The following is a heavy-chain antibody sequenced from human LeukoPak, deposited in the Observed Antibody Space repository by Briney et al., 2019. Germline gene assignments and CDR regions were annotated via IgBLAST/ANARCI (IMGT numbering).Heavy chain of an antibody. D-gene: IGHD2-8*01. CDR2: IIPKFDTA. CDR1: GGTFSSYA. V-gene: IGHV1-69*13. Sequence: SVKVSCKASGGTFSSYAISWVRQAPGQGLEWMGGIIPKFDTAIYAQKFQGRVTITADESTSTAYMELTSLRSEDTAVYYCATTLGFCTNGVCYKGRYFDYWGQGTLVTVSS. CDR3: ATTLGFCTNGVCYKGRYFDY. J-gene: IGHJ4*02.